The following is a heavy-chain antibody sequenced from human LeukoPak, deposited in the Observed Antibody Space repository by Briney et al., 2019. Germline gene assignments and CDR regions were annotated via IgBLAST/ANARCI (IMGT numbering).Heavy chain of an antibody. CDR2: INWNGGST. V-gene: IGHV3-20*04. Sequence: GGSLRLSCAASGFTFDDYGMGWVRQAPGKGLEWVSVINWNGGSTGYAVYVEGRFTISRDNAKISLYLRMNSLKTEDTAVYYCIRYRMLTGNDYNWGQGTLVTVSS. D-gene: IGHD4/OR15-4a*01. CDR3: IRYRMLTGNDYN. J-gene: IGHJ4*02. CDR1: GFTFDDYG.